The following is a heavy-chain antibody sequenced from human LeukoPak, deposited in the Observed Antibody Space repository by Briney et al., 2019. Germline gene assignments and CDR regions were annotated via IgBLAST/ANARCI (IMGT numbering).Heavy chain of an antibody. D-gene: IGHD1-26*01. CDR3: ARVAYYRFDY. J-gene: IGHJ4*02. V-gene: IGHV3-74*01. CDR2: INSDGSTI. Sequence: GGSLRLSCAASGFTFSSYWVHWVRQAPGMGLEWVARINSDGSTINHADSVRGRFTISRDNAENTLYLQMSSLRAEDTAIYFCARVAYYRFDYWGQGTLVTVSS. CDR1: GFTFSSYW.